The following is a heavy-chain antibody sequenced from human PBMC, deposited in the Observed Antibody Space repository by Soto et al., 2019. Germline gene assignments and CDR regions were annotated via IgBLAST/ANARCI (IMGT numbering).Heavy chain of an antibody. D-gene: IGHD6-19*01. CDR2: IYYTGST. CDR3: AKGEQWLVPYYFDY. J-gene: IGHJ4*02. Sequence: QVQLQESGPGLVKPSETLSLTCSVSGGSIGTYYWSWIRQSPGKGLEWIGNIYYTGSTNYNPSLKSRVTISKDTSKNQLSMKLSSVTAADTDVYYCAKGEQWLVPYYFDYWGQGTLVTVSS. CDR1: GGSIGTYY. V-gene: IGHV4-59*01.